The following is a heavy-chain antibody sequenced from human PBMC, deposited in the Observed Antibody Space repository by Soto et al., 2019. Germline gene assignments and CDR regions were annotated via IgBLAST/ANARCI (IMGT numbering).Heavy chain of an antibody. CDR1: GFTFINYW. Sequence: WGSLRLSCVASGFTFINYWIVFFRQAPWKGLEWVANMKQDGSEKYYLDSVKGRFTISRDNAKNSLFLQMNSLRAEDTAVYYCAGGVYELDPWGQGTLVTVSS. CDR3: AGGVYELDP. D-gene: IGHD3-16*01. V-gene: IGHV3-7*04. CDR2: MKQDGSEK. J-gene: IGHJ5*02.